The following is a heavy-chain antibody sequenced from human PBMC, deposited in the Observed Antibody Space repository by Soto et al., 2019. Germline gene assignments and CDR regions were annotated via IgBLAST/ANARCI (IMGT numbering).Heavy chain of an antibody. D-gene: IGHD6-13*01. J-gene: IGHJ5*02. CDR1: GGSFSGYY. CDR3: ARGYSSSWYWFDP. Sequence: SETLSLTCAVYGGSFSGYYWSWIRQPPGKGLEWIGEINHSGSTNYNPSLKSRVTISVDTSKNQFSLKLSSVTAADTAVYYCARGYSSSWYWFDPWGQGTLVTVSS. CDR2: INHSGST. V-gene: IGHV4-34*01.